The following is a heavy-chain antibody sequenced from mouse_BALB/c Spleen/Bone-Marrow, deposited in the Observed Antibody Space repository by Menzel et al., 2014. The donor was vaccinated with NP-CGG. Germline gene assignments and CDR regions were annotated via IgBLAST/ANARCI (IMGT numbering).Heavy chain of an antibody. Sequence: QVQLKESGAELVRPGSSVKISCKASGYAFSSYWMNWVKQRPGQGLEWIGQIYPGDGDTDYYGKFKGKATLTADNSSSTAYMQLSSLTSEDSAVYFCARWGGDYHWYFDVWGAGTTATVSS. CDR2: IYPGDGDT. CDR1: GYAFSSYW. V-gene: IGHV1-80*01. D-gene: IGHD2-13*01. J-gene: IGHJ1*01. CDR3: ARWGGDYHWYFDV.